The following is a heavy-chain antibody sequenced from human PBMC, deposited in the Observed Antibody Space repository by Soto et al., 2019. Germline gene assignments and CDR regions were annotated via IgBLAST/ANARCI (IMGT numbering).Heavy chain of an antibody. CDR3: AKAGDSRSYYYYYYMDV. Sequence: GGSLRLSCAASGFTFDDYAMHWVRQAPGKGLEWVSGISWNSGSIGYADSVKGRFTISRDNAKNSLYLQMNSLRAEDTALYYCAKAGDSRSYYYYYYMDVWGKGTTVTVSS. V-gene: IGHV3-9*01. J-gene: IGHJ6*03. D-gene: IGHD7-27*01. CDR2: ISWNSGSI. CDR1: GFTFDDYA.